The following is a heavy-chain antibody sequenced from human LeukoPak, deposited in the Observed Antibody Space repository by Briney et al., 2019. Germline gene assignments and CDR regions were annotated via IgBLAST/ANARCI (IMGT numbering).Heavy chain of an antibody. CDR3: ARVDYYGSGSYPNRWFDP. CDR1: GFTFSSYW. V-gene: IGHV3-7*01. CDR2: IKQDGSEK. Sequence: QPGGSLRLSCAASGFTFSSYWMSWVRQAPGKGLEWVANIKQDGSEKYYVDSVKGRFTISRDNAKNSLYLQMNSLRAEDTAVYYCARVDYYGSGSYPNRWFDPWGQGTLVTVSS. J-gene: IGHJ5*02. D-gene: IGHD3-10*01.